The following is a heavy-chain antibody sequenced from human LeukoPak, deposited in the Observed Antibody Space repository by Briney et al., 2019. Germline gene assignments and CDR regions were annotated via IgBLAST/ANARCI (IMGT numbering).Heavy chain of an antibody. CDR2: IWYDGSNK. CDR3: AMTDYGSFDY. J-gene: IGHJ4*02. D-gene: IGHD4-17*01. V-gene: IGHV3-33*01. CDR1: GFTFSSYG. Sequence: HPGRSLRLSCAASGFTFSSYGMHWVRQAPGKGLEWVAVIWYDGSNKYYADSVKGRFTISRDNSKNTLYLQMNSLRAEDTAVYYCAMTDYGSFDYWGQGTLVTVSS.